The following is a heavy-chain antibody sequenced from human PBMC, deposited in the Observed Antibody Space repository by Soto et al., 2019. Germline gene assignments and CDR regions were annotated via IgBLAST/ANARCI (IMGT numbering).Heavy chain of an antibody. Sequence: SVKVSCKASGGTFSSYAISWVRQAPGQGLEWMGGIIPIFGTANYAQKFQGRVTITADESTSTAYMELSSLRSEDTAVYYCARSHGSTAVALYYYYGMDVWGQGTTVTVSS. CDR1: GGTFSSYA. V-gene: IGHV1-69*13. D-gene: IGHD6-19*01. J-gene: IGHJ6*02. CDR2: IIPIFGTA. CDR3: ARSHGSTAVALYYYYGMDV.